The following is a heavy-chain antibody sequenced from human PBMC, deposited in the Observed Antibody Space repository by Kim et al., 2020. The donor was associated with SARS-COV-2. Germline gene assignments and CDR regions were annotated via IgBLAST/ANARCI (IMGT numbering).Heavy chain of an antibody. V-gene: IGHV3-13*04. CDR3: ARGGWGLRSYGYYYYGMDV. CDR1: GFTFSSYD. Sequence: GGSLRLSCAASGFTFSSYDMHWVRQATGKGLEWVSAIGTAGDTYYPGSVKGRFTISRENAKNSLYLQMNSLRAGDTAVYYCARGGWGLRSYGYYYYGMDVWGQGTTVTVSS. D-gene: IGHD3-10*01. CDR2: IGTAGDT. J-gene: IGHJ6*02.